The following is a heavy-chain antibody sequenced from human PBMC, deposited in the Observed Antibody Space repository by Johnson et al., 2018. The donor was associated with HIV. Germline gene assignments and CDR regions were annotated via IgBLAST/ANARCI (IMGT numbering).Heavy chain of an antibody. V-gene: IGHV3-30*03. Sequence: VQLVESGGGVVQPGRSLRLSCAASGFTFNPYGIHWVRRAPGKGLEWVALISYDGSNKYHADSVKGRFTISRDNSKNTLYLQMNSLRPEDTAAYYCATIAAHGAAFDIWGQGTVVTVSS. CDR1: GFTFNPYG. CDR2: ISYDGSNK. J-gene: IGHJ3*02. CDR3: ATIAAHGAAFDI. D-gene: IGHD6-25*01.